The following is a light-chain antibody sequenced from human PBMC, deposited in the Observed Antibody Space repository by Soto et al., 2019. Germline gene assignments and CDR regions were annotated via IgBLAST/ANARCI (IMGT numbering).Light chain of an antibody. CDR2: DTS. CDR1: QSVGSF. V-gene: IGKV3-11*01. Sequence: EIVCTQSPATLSLSPGERATLSCRASQSVGSFLAWYQQKPGQAPRLLIYDTSIRATGIPARFSGSGSGTDFTLTISSLEPEDFAVYYCQQRNSWPPTFTFGQGTRLEIK. CDR3: QQRNSWPPTFT. J-gene: IGKJ5*01.